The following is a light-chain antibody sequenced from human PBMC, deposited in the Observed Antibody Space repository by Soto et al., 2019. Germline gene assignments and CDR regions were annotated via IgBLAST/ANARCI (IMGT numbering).Light chain of an antibody. J-gene: IGKJ3*01. V-gene: IGKV3-11*01. CDR1: QSVSSF. CDR2: DAS. CDR3: QQRSDSPPFT. Sequence: ETVLTQSPATLSLSPGERATLSCRASQSVSSFLAWYQQKPGQAPRLLIYDASNRATGIAARFSGSGSGTDVTLGISSLEPDDFAVYFCQQRSDSPPFTFGPGTKVDIK.